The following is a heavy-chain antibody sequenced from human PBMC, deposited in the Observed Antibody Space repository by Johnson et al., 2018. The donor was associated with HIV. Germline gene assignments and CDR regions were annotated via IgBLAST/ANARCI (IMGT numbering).Heavy chain of an antibody. D-gene: IGHD6-25*01. V-gene: IGHV3-30-3*01. Sequence: QMLLVESGGDVVQPGKSLRLSCAASGFTFNSYAMHWVCQAPGKGLEWVAVISYDGSNQYYADSVKGRFTISRDNSKNTLYLQMNSLRAEDTAVYYCARATDQRLDAFDIWGQGTMVTVSS. CDR3: ARATDQRLDAFDI. CDR2: ISYDGSNQ. J-gene: IGHJ3*02. CDR1: GFTFNSYA.